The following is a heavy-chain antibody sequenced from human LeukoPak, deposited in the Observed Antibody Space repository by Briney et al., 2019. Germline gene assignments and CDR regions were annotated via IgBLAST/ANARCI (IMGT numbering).Heavy chain of an antibody. CDR1: GYTLTELS. D-gene: IGHD4-23*01. Sequence: ASVKVSCKVSGYTLTELSMHWVRQAPGKGLEWMGGFDPEDGETIYAQKFQGRVTITADESTSTAYMELSSLRSEDTAVYYCASGLRWSSVDYWGQGTLVTVSS. V-gene: IGHV1-24*01. CDR3: ASGLRWSSVDY. CDR2: FDPEDGET. J-gene: IGHJ4*02.